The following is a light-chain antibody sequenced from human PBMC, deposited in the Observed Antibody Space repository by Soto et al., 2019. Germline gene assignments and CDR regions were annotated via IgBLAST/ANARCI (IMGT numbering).Light chain of an antibody. CDR1: QSVTSSY. CDR3: QQYGSSPRT. CDR2: GAS. V-gene: IGKV3-20*01. J-gene: IGKJ2*01. Sequence: EIVLTQSPGTLSLSPGERATLSCRASQSVTSSYLAWYQQKPGQAPRLLIYGASSRATGIPDRFSGSGSGTDFTLTINRLKLEDFAVYYCQQYGSSPRTFGQGTKLEIK.